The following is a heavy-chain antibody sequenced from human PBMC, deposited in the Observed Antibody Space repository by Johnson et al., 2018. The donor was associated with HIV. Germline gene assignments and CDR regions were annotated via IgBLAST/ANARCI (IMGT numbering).Heavy chain of an antibody. V-gene: IGHV3-30*02. CDR3: AKDPSYIVATAMTDAFDI. CDR2: IRYDGSNK. Sequence: QVQLVESGGGLVQPGGSLRLSCAASGFSFRSYWMSWVRQAPGKGLEWVAFIRYDGSNKYYADSVKGRFTISRDNSKNTLYLQMNSLRAEDTAVYYCAKDPSYIVATAMTDAFDIWGQGTMVIVSS. CDR1: GFSFRSYW. J-gene: IGHJ3*02. D-gene: IGHD5-12*01.